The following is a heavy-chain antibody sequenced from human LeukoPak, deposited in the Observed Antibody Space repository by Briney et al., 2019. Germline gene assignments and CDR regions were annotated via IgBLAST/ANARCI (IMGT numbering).Heavy chain of an antibody. J-gene: IGHJ3*02. CDR1: GDSVSTNSAA. D-gene: IGHD3-10*01. CDR2: TYYRSKWYN. V-gene: IGHV6-1*01. CDR3: ARGRDSAFDI. Sequence: SQTLSLTCAISGDSVSTNSAAWNWIRQSPSRGLEFLGRTYYRSKWYNNYAVSVKSRITINPDTSKNQFSLQLNSVTPDDTAVYFCARGRDSAFDIWGQGTMVTVSS.